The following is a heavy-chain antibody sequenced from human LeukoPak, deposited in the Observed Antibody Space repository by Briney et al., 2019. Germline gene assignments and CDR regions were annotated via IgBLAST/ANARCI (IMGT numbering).Heavy chain of an antibody. CDR3: ATTNNFIGSGSYYSDAFDI. CDR2: IIPIFGTA. D-gene: IGHD3-10*01. Sequence: SAKVSCKASGGTFSSYAISWVRQAPGQGPEWMGGIIPIFGTANYAQKFQGRVTITADESTSTAYMELSSLRSEDTAVYYCATTNNFIGSGSYYSDAFDIWGQGTMVTVSS. CDR1: GGTFSSYA. J-gene: IGHJ3*02. V-gene: IGHV1-69*13.